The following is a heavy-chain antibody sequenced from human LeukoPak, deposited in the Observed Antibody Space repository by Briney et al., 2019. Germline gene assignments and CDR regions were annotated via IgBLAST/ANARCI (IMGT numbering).Heavy chain of an antibody. V-gene: IGHV1-2*02. J-gene: IGHJ4*02. CDR2: INPNSGAT. CDR1: GYTFADHF. CDR3: AREEWEPNFDQ. Sequence: EASVKVSCKASGYTFADHFIHWVRQAPGQGLEWMGWINPNSGATSYAQNFQGRVTMTSDTSITTAYMELTSLTFNDTAVYYCAREEWEPNFDQWGQGTLVTVSS. D-gene: IGHD1-26*01.